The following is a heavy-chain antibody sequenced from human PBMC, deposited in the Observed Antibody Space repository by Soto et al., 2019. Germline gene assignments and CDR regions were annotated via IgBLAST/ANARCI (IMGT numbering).Heavy chain of an antibody. CDR2: ISYDGSNK. J-gene: IGHJ4*02. CDR3: ARDMFGGSVAGWPLDY. CDR1: GFTFSSYA. Sequence: GGSLRLSCAASGFTFSSYAMHWVRQAPGKGLEWVAVISYDGSNKYYADSVKGRSTISRDNSKNTLYLQMNSLRAEDTAVYYCARDMFGGSVAGWPLDYWGQGTLVTVS. D-gene: IGHD3-10*02. V-gene: IGHV3-30-3*01.